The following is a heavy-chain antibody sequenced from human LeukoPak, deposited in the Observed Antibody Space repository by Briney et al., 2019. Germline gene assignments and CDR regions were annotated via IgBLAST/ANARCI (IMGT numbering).Heavy chain of an antibody. CDR3: AKPAISSRGWYYDY. Sequence: GGSLRLSCAASGFTFSISAMSWVRQAPGKGLEWVSAINDSGGSTYYADSVKGRFTISRDNSKNTLYLQMNSLRAEDTAVYYCAKPAISSRGWYYDYWGQGTLVTVSS. CDR1: GFTFSISA. J-gene: IGHJ4*02. V-gene: IGHV3-23*01. CDR2: INDSGGST. D-gene: IGHD6-19*01.